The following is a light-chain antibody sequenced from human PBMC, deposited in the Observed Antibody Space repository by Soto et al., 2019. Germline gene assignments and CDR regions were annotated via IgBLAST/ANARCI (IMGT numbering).Light chain of an antibody. CDR3: QQYDTSPPRYT. V-gene: IGKV3-20*01. Sequence: EIAMTQSPGTLSLSPGEGATLSCRASQSVDSRYLAWYQQKPGQAPRLLIYGASNRATGIPERFSGGASGPDFTLTISRLEPEDFAVYYCQQYDTSPPRYTFGQGTKLEIK. CDR2: GAS. J-gene: IGKJ2*01. CDR1: QSVDSRY.